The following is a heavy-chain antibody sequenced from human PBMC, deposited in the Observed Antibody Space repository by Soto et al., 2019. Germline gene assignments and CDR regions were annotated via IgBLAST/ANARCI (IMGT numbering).Heavy chain of an antibody. D-gene: IGHD6-19*01. CDR1: GYTFTSYD. CDR2: MNPNSGNT. J-gene: IGHJ4*02. CDR3: ARERSSGWYVDY. V-gene: IGHV1-8*01. Sequence: QVQLVQSGAEVKKPGASVKVSCKASGYTFTSYDINWVRQATGQGLEWMGWMNPNSGNTGYAQKFQGRVTMPSNTSISTAYMELSSLRSEDTAVYYCARERSSGWYVDYWGQGTLVTVSS.